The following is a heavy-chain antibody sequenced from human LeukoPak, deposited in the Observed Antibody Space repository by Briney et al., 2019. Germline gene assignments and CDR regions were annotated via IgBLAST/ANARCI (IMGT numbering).Heavy chain of an antibody. CDR1: GFTFSSYG. D-gene: IGHD3-3*01. Sequence: PGRSLRLSCAASGFTFSSYGMHWVRQAPGKGLEWVAVISYDGSNKYYADSVKGRFTISRDNSKNTLYLQMNSLRAEDTAVYYCAKEEDTYYDFWSGYAMDNWGQGTLVTVSS. CDR2: ISYDGSNK. V-gene: IGHV3-30*18. J-gene: IGHJ4*02. CDR3: AKEEDTYYDFWSGYAMDN.